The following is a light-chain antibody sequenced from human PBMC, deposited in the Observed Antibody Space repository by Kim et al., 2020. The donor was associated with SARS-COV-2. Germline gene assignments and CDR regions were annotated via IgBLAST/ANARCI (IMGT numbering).Light chain of an antibody. V-gene: IGLV3-21*03. CDR1: RHGCES. J-gene: IGLJ2*01. Sequence: PGKPTWINQGGNRHGCESVHCSTREPGQAPDLVVYYDSDRPSGFPERFSGSNSGNTATLTISRVEAGDEADYYCQVWDSSSDHRVVFGGGTQLTVL. CDR2: YDS. CDR3: QVWDSSSDHRVV.